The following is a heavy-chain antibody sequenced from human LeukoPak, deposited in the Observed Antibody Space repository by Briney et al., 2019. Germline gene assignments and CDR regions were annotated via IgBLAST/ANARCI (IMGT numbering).Heavy chain of an antibody. D-gene: IGHD4-17*01. CDR3: ARHGITTRYYYYYGMDV. CDR2: IYPGDSDT. CDR1: GYSFTSYW. V-gene: IGHV5-51*01. Sequence: GESLQISCKGSGYSFTSYWIGWVRQMPGKGLEWMGIIYPGDSDTRYSPSFQGQVTISADKSISTAYLQWSSLKASDTAMYYCARHGITTRYYYYYGMDVWGQGTTVTVSS. J-gene: IGHJ6*02.